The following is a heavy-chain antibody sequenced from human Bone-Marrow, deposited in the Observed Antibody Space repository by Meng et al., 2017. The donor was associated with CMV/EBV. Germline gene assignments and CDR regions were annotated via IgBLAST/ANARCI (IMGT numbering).Heavy chain of an antibody. CDR3: ARTIAVAGTWGYYYYGMDV. CDR2: ISRDGSNK. J-gene: IGHJ6*02. CDR1: GFTFSSYA. V-gene: IGHV3-30-3*01. Sequence: GESLKISCAAAGFTFSSYAIHWVRQAPGKGLEWVAVISRDGSNKYYADSVKGRFTISRDNSKNTVHLQMNSLRPEDTVVYYCARTIAVAGTWGYYYYGMDVWGQGTTVTVSS. D-gene: IGHD6-19*01.